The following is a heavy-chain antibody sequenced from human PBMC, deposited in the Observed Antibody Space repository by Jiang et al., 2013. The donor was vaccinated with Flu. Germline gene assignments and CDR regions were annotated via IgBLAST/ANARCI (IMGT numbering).Heavy chain of an antibody. J-gene: IGHJ4*02. Sequence: PGASVKVSCKASGYTFTSYAMNWVRQAPGQGLEWMGWINTNTGNPTYAQGFTGRFVFSLDTSVSTAYLQICSLKAEDTAVYYCARDGIPRLNRVFDYWGQGTLVTVSS. D-gene: IGHD1-1*01. CDR2: INTNTGNP. CDR1: GYTFTSYA. CDR3: ARDGIPRLNRVFDY. V-gene: IGHV7-4-1*01.